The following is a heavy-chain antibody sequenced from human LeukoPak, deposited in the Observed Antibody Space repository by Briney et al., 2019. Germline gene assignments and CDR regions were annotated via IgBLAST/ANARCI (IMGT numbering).Heavy chain of an antibody. CDR1: GGSISGYY. D-gene: IGHD2-15*01. CDR3: ARHWSHSVAQFGRSFWFDP. CDR2: MDTSGHT. Sequence: KTSETLSLTCIVSGGSISGYYWSWIRQPAGKGLEWIGHMDTSGHTNYNSSLMSRVTMSVDTSKNQFSLRLTSVTAADTAVYYCARHWSHSVAQFGRSFWFDPWGPGTLVTVSS. V-gene: IGHV4-4*07. J-gene: IGHJ5*02.